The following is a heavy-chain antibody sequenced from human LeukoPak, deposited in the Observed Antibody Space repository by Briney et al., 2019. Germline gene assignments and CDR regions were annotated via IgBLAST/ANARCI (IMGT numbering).Heavy chain of an antibody. V-gene: IGHV1-18*01. CDR3: ARDPYYYDSSGHGIDY. J-gene: IGHJ4*02. CDR1: GYTFTSYG. D-gene: IGHD3-22*01. CDR2: ISAYNGNT. Sequence: ASVKVSCKASGYTFTSYGISWVRQAPGQGLEWMGWISAYNGNTNYAQKLQGRVTMTTDTSTSTAYMELRSLRSDDTAVYYCARDPYYYDSSGHGIDYWGQGTLVTVSS.